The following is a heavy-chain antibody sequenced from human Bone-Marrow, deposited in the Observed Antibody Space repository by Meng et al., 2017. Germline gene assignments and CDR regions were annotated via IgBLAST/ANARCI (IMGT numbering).Heavy chain of an antibody. V-gene: IGHV4-34*01. Sequence: VQLQPWGAVLLKPSETLSLTCVVSGGSFSDYYWSWIRQPPGKGLEWIGEINHSGSTNYNPSLESRATISVDTSQNNLSLKLSSVTAADSAVYYCARGPTTMAHDFDYWGQGTLVTVSS. CDR3: ARGPTTMAHDFDY. CDR1: GGSFSDYY. D-gene: IGHD4-11*01. CDR2: INHSGST. J-gene: IGHJ4*02.